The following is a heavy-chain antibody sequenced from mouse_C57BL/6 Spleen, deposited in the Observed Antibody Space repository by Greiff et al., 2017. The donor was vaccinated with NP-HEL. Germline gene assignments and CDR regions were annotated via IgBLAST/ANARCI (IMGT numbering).Heavy chain of an antibody. J-gene: IGHJ1*03. CDR3: ARGGYYGSSYEWYFDV. CDR1: GYTFTSYW. V-gene: IGHV1-55*01. D-gene: IGHD1-1*01. CDR2: IYPGSGST. Sequence: VKLQQPGAELVKPGASVKMSCKASGYTFTSYWITWVKQRPGQGLEWIGDIYPGSGSTNYNEKFKSKATLTVDTSSSTAYMQLSSLTSEDSAVYYCARGGYYGSSYEWYFDVWGTGTTVTVSS.